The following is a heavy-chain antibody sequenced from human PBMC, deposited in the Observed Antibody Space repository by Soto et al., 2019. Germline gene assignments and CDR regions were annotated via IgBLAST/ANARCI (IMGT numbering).Heavy chain of an antibody. V-gene: IGHV3-33*01. CDR1: GFTFSSYG. J-gene: IGHJ6*02. CDR2: IWYDGSNK. CDR3: ARYCSGGSCYSPYYYYGMDV. Sequence: GGSLRLSCAASGFTFSSYGMHWVRQAPGKGLEWVAVIWYDGSNKYYADSVKGRFTISRDNSKNTLYLQMSSLRAEDTAVYYCARYCSGGSCYSPYYYYGMDVRGQRTTVTVS. D-gene: IGHD2-15*01.